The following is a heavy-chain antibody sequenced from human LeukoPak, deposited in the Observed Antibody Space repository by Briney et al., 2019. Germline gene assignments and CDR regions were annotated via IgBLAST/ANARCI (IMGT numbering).Heavy chain of an antibody. V-gene: IGHV3-48*03. CDR3: TRGLATAYNY. Sequence: GGSLRLSCSVSGFTFRNFGMNWVRQAPGKGLEWLSYIGSSGNTIFYADTVRGRFTISRDNAENSLFLQMSSLGAEDTAVYFCTRGLATAYNYWGQGALVIVSS. J-gene: IGHJ4*02. CDR1: GFTFRNFG. CDR2: IGSSGNTI. D-gene: IGHD2-21*02.